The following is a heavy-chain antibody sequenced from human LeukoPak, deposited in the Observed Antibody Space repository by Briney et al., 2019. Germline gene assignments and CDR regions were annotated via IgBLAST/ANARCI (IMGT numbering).Heavy chain of an antibody. CDR3: ARNDYSSSSYFY. V-gene: IGHV3-48*03. D-gene: IGHD6-6*01. Sequence: GGSLRLSCGASGFTFSSYEMNWVRQAPGRGLEWVSYISSGGSAIYYADSVKGRFTISRDNAKNSLYLQMNSLRAEDTAVYYCARNDYSSSSYFYWGQGTLVTVSS. J-gene: IGHJ4*02. CDR1: GFTFSSYE. CDR2: ISSGGSAI.